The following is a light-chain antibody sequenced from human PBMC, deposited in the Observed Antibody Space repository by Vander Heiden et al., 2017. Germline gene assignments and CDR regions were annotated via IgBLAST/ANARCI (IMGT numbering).Light chain of an antibody. CDR1: QSVFRNF. J-gene: IGKJ3*01. Sequence: EIVLTQSPGTLSLSPGERATLSCRASQSVFRNFLAWYQQKPGQAPRLLIYDASNRATGITDRFTGSGSATDFTLTISRLEPEDFAVYYCQQYGSSPFTFGPGTKVDIK. V-gene: IGKV3-20*01. CDR3: QQYGSSPFT. CDR2: DAS.